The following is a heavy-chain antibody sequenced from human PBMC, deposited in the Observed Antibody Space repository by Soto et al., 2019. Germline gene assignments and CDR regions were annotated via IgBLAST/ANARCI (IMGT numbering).Heavy chain of an antibody. CDR3: ARVSGYCSSTSCYGTGIDY. CDR1: GGSISSYY. CDR2: IYYSGST. J-gene: IGHJ4*02. Sequence: SETLSLTCTVSGGSISSYYWSWIRQPPGKGLEWIGYIYYSGSTNYNPSLKSRVTISVDTSKNQFSLKLSSVTAADTAVYYCARVSGYCSSTSCYGTGIDYWGQGTLVTVSS. V-gene: IGHV4-59*01. D-gene: IGHD2-2*03.